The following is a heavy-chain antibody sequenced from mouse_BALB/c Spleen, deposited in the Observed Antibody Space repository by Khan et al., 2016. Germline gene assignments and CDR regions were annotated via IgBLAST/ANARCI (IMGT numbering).Heavy chain of an antibody. J-gene: IGHJ3*01. CDR2: INPSTGYT. CDR3: ARYEGGFAY. V-gene: IGHV1-7*01. CDR1: GYTFTSYW. Sequence: QVQLQQSGAELAKPGASVKMSCKASGYTFTSYWMHWVKQGPGQGLEWIGYINPSTGYTEYNQKFKDKATLTADKSSSTAYMQLSSLTSEDSAVYYCARYEGGFAYWGQGTLVTVSA. D-gene: IGHD2-3*01.